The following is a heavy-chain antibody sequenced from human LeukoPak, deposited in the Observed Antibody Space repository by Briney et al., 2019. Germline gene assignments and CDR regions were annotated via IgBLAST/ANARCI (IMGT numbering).Heavy chain of an antibody. D-gene: IGHD3-10*01. J-gene: IGHJ5*02. CDR2: ISAYNGNT. V-gene: IGHV1-18*01. CDR1: GYTFTSYG. CDR3: ARDGRTFGPQSMVRGVPPLNWFDP. Sequence: ASVKVSCKASGYTFTSYGISWVRQAPGQGLEWMGWISAYNGNTNYAQKLQGRVTMTTDTSTSTAYMELRSLRSDDTAVYYCARDGRTFGPQSMVRGVPPLNWFDPWGQGTLVTVSS.